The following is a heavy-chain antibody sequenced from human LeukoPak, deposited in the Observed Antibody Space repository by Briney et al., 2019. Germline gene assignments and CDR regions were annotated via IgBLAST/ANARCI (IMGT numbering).Heavy chain of an antibody. CDR2: IYYSGST. V-gene: IGHV4-31*03. CDR3: ARRVRIAVAGTYFDY. J-gene: IGHJ4*02. CDR1: GGSISSGGYY. Sequence: SETLSLTCTVSGGSISSGGYYWSWIRQHPGKGLEWIGYIYYSGSTYYNPSLKSRVTISVDTSKNQFSLKLSSVTAADTAVYYCARRVRIAVAGTYFDYWGQGTLVTVSS. D-gene: IGHD6-19*01.